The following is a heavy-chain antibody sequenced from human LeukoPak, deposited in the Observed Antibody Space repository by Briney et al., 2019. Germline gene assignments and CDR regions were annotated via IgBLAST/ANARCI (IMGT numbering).Heavy chain of an antibody. CDR3: TSSSGWYGSGDY. Sequence: GGSLRLSCTASGFTFGDYAMSWFRQAPGKGLEWVGFIRSKAYGGTTEYAASVKGRFTISRDDSKSIAYLQVNSLKTEDTAVYYCTSSSGWYGSGDYWGQGTLVTVSS. V-gene: IGHV3-49*03. CDR1: GFTFGDYA. D-gene: IGHD6-19*01. J-gene: IGHJ4*02. CDR2: IRSKAYGGTT.